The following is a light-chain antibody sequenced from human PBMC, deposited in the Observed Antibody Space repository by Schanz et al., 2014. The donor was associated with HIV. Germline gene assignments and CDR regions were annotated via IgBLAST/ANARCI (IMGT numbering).Light chain of an antibody. CDR3: SSYTISSTLVV. CDR2: EVI. CDR1: SSDVGGYNH. Sequence: QSALTQPPSASGSPGQSVTISCTGTSSDVGGYNHVSWYQQHPGKAPKLMIYEVIKRPSGVPDRFSGSKSGTSASLAISGLQAEDEADYYCSSYTISSTLVVFGGGTKLTVL. V-gene: IGLV2-8*01. J-gene: IGLJ2*01.